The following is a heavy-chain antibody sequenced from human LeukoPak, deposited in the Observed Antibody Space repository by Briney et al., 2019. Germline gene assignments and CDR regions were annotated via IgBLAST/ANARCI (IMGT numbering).Heavy chain of an antibody. J-gene: IGHJ5*02. CDR2: IKEDGTRK. V-gene: IGHV3-7*03. CDR3: ATSRFDP. CDR1: GFTFSSHW. Sequence: PGGSLRLSCAASGFTFSSHWMTWVRQAPGKGLEWVANIKEDGTRKNYMDSVKGRFTISRDNAKNSLYLQMSGLRAEDTALYYCATSRFDPWGQGTLVTVSS.